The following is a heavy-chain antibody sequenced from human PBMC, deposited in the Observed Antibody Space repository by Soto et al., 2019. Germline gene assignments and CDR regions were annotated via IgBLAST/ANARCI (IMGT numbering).Heavy chain of an antibody. CDR1: GYTFTNYA. D-gene: IGHD3-22*01. CDR2: INAGNGNT. V-gene: IGHV1-3*01. CDR3: ARGDYYDTSGPFSDAFDI. Sequence: ASVKVSCKASGYTFTNYAMHWVRQAPGKRLEWMGWINAGNGNTKYSQKFQGRVTITRDTSASTAYMELSSLRSEDTAVYYCARGDYYDTSGPFSDAFDIWGQGTMVTVSS. J-gene: IGHJ3*02.